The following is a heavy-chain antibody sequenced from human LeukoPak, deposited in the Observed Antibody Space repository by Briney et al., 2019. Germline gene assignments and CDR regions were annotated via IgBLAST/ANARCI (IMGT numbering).Heavy chain of an antibody. CDR3: ARGRAWYYDFWSGYSRGYYFDY. D-gene: IGHD3-3*01. CDR1: GGSFSGHY. J-gene: IGHJ4*02. V-gene: IGHV4-34*01. Sequence: SETLSLTCAVYGGSFSGHYWSWIRQPPGKGLEWIGEINHSGSTNYNPSLKSRVTISVDTSKNQFSLKLSSVTAADTAVYYCARGRAWYYDFWSGYSRGYYFDYWGQGTLVTVSS. CDR2: INHSGST.